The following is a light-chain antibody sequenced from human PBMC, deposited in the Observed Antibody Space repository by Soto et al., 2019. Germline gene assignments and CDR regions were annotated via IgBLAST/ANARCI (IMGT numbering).Light chain of an antibody. V-gene: IGKV3-15*01. CDR2: GAS. CDR3: QQYNNWLTWT. Sequence: EIVMTQSPATLSVSPGERATLSCRASQSVSGNLAWYQQKPGQAPRLLIYGASTRATGIPARFSGSGSGTEFTLNISSLQSEDFAVYYCQQYNNWLTWTFGQGTKVEIK. J-gene: IGKJ1*01. CDR1: QSVSGN.